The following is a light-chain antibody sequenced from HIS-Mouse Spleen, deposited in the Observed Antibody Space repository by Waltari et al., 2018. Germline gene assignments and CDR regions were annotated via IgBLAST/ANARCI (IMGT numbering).Light chain of an antibody. CDR3: CSYAGSSTWV. CDR2: EGS. CDR1: SSDVGSYNL. Sequence: QSALTQPASVSGSPGQSITISCTGTSSDVGSYNLVSWYQQHPGQAPKLMIYEGSKRPSGVSNRFSGSKSGNTASLTISGLQAEDAADYYCCSYAGSSTWVFGGGTKLTVL. V-gene: IGLV2-23*01. J-gene: IGLJ3*02.